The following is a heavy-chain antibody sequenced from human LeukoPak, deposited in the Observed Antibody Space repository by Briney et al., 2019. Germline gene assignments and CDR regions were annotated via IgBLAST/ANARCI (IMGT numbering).Heavy chain of an antibody. CDR2: ISWNSGSI. CDR1: GFTFDDYA. CDR3: AKGGEQWLTLVYFDY. V-gene: IGHV3-9*01. Sequence: PGRSLRLSCAASGFTFDDYAMHWVRRAPGKGLEWVSGISWNSGSIGYADSVKGRFTISRDNAKNSLYLQMNSLRAEDTALYYCAKGGEQWLTLVYFDYWGQGTLVTVSS. D-gene: IGHD6-19*01. J-gene: IGHJ4*02.